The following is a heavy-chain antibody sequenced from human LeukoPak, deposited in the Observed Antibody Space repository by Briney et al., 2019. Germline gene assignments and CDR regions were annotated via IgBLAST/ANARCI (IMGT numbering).Heavy chain of an antibody. J-gene: IGHJ4*02. CDR1: GGSFSVYY. CDR3: ARDQDYGGNSV. Sequence: SETLSLTCAVYGGSFSVYYWSWIRQPPGKGLEWIGEINHSGSTNYNPSLKSRVTISVDTSKNQFSLKLSSVTAADTAVYYCARDQDYGGNSVWGQGTLVTVSS. D-gene: IGHD4-17*01. CDR2: INHSGST. V-gene: IGHV4-34*01.